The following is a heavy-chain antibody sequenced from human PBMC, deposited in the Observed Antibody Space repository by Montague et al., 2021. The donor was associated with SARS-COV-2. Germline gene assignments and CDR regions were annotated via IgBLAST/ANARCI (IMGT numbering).Heavy chain of an antibody. J-gene: IGHJ4*02. CDR1: GGSVGSGSYY. Sequence: SETLSLTCTVSGGSVGSGSYYWSWIRQPPGKGLEWIGYVYFTGGTNYNPTLKRRVTISLDTSRNQFSLNFDSVTAADTAVYFCAREKRSSYFSDYWGQGIMVTVSS. CDR3: AREKRSSYFSDY. D-gene: IGHD6-6*01. CDR2: VYFTGGT. V-gene: IGHV4-61*01.